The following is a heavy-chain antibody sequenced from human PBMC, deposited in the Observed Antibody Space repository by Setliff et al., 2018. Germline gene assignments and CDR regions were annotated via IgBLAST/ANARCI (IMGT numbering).Heavy chain of an antibody. CDR2: IWDDGGNK. CDR3: ARTCSGSGCYAGLES. CDR1: GFTFSTYR. D-gene: IGHD2-15*01. J-gene: IGHJ4*02. V-gene: IGHV3-33*08. Sequence: GGSLRLSCAASGFTFSTYRMHWVRQAPGKGLEWVAVIWDDGGNKYHADSVKGRFTISRDNSKNTLYLQMNSLRPEDTAVYYCARTCSGSGCYAGLESWGQGTPVTVLL.